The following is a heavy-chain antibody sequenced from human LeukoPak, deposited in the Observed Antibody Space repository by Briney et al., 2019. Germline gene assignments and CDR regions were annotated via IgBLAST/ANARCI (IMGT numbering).Heavy chain of an antibody. CDR1: GGSINSYY. V-gene: IGHV4-4*07. J-gene: IGHJ6*03. Sequence: SETLSLTCTVSGGSINSYYWSWIRQPAGKGLEWIGRIYTSGTTNYNPSLKSRVTMSVDTSKKQFSLKLSSVTAADTAVYYCARAGDFWSGYPSRNYMDVWGKGTTVTVSS. CDR3: ARAGDFWSGYPSRNYMDV. D-gene: IGHD3-3*01. CDR2: IYTSGTT.